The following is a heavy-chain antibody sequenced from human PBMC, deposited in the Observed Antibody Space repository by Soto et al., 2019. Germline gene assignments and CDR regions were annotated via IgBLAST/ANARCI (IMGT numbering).Heavy chain of an antibody. CDR2: IYHSGST. CDR3: ARQGYCSSTSCYAFDY. D-gene: IGHD2-2*01. V-gene: IGHV4-4*02. Sequence: SETLSLTCAVSGGSISSSNWWSWVRQPPGKGLEWIGGIYHSGSTNYNPSLKSRVTISVGKSKNQFSLKLSSVTAADTAVYYCARQGYCSSTSCYAFDYWGQGTLVTVSS. CDR1: GGSISSSNW. J-gene: IGHJ4*02.